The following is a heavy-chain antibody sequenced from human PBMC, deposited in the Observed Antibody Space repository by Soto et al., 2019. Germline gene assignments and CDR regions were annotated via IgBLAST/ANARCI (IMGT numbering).Heavy chain of an antibody. CDR3: ARVDTAMVFDY. CDR2: IYYSGST. V-gene: IGHV4-59*01. J-gene: IGHJ4*02. Sequence: SETLSLTCTVSGGSISSYYWSWIRQPPGKGLEWIAYIYYSGSTNYNPSLKSRVTISVDTSKNQFSLKLSSVTAADTAVYYCARVDTAMVFDYWGQGTLVTVSS. D-gene: IGHD5-18*01. CDR1: GGSISSYY.